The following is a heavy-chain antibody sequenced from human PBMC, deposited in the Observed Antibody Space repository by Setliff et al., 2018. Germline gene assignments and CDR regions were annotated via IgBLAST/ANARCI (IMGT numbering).Heavy chain of an antibody. V-gene: IGHV3-48*03. D-gene: IGHD5-18*01. CDR1: GFTFSSYE. CDR3: ARHSYGPHDYYYYYMDV. Sequence: PGGSLRLSCAASGFTFSSYEMNWVRQAPGKGLEWVSYISSSGSTIYYADSVKGRFTISRDNAENSLHLQMNSLRAEDTAVYYCARHSYGPHDYYYYYMDVWGKGTTVTVSS. CDR2: ISSSGSTI. J-gene: IGHJ6*03.